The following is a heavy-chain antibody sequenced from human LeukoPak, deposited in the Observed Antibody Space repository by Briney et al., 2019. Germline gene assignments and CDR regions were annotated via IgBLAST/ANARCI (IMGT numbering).Heavy chain of an antibody. D-gene: IGHD3-9*01. CDR3: AKDGIRYFDWLLGYFDY. J-gene: IGHJ4*02. Sequence: GGSLRLSCAASGFTFSSYAMSWVRQAPGKGLEWVSGVSGTSGNTFYADSVKGRFTISRDNSKNTLYLQINSLRAEDTAVYNCAKDGIRYFDWLLGYFDYWGQGTLVTVSS. CDR2: VSGTSGNT. V-gene: IGHV3-23*01. CDR1: GFTFSSYA.